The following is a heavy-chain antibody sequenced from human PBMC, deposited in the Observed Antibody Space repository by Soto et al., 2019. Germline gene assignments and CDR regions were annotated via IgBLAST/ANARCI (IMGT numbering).Heavy chain of an antibody. J-gene: IGHJ3*02. CDR3: ARAGYCSGGSCYPIPDTFEI. V-gene: IGHV1-18*01. Sequence: ASVKVSCKSSDYTLTIYGISRGRQSPGQGLEWMGWISACNGNTNYAQKLQGRVTMTTDTSTSTAYMELRSLRSDDTAVYYCARAGYCSGGSCYPIPDTFEIWGQGTMVTVSS. CDR2: ISACNGNT. CDR1: DYTLTIYG. D-gene: IGHD2-15*01.